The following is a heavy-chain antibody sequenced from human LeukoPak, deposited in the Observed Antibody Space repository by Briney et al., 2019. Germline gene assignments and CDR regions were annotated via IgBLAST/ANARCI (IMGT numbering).Heavy chain of an antibody. CDR1: GFTFSSYS. V-gene: IGHV3-21*01. D-gene: IGHD2-2*01. CDR2: ISSSSSYI. J-gene: IGHJ4*02. Sequence: RAGGSLRLSCAASGFTFSSYSMNWVRQAPGKGLEWVSSISSSSSYIYYADSVKGRLTISRDNAKNSLYLQMNSLRVEDTAVYYCARGVGCSSTSCYYSDYWGQGTLVIVSS. CDR3: ARGVGCSSTSCYYSDY.